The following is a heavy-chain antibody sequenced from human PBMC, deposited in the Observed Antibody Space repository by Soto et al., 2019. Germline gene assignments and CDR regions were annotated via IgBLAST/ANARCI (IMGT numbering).Heavy chain of an antibody. CDR3: ANLAGPGNWSPDKYGMDV. Sequence: GGSLRLSCAASGFTFSSYAMIWVRQAPGKGLEWVSAISGSGGSTYYADSVKGRFTISRDNSKNTLYLQMNSLRAEDTAVYYCANLAGPGNWSPDKYGMDVWGQGTTVTVSS. D-gene: IGHD1-20*01. J-gene: IGHJ6*02. V-gene: IGHV3-23*01. CDR2: ISGSGGST. CDR1: GFTFSSYA.